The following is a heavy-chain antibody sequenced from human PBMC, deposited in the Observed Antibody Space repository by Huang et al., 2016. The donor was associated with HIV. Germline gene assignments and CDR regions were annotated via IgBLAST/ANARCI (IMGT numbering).Heavy chain of an antibody. CDR2: INDNGYT. V-gene: IGHV4-34*01. Sequence: QVQLQQWGAGLLKPSETLSLTCAVYGGSVSGHYCSWIRQPPGKGLEWIAEINDNGYTNYNPSLKSRVTISVHTSRNQFSLQLNSVTAADAAVYYCARASWYEPRSWYFGLWGRGTLVTVSS. J-gene: IGHJ2*01. CDR3: ARASWYEPRSWYFGL. CDR1: GGSVSGHY. D-gene: IGHD6-13*01.